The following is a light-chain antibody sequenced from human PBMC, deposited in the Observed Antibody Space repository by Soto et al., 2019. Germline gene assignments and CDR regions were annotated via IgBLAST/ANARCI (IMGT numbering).Light chain of an antibody. CDR1: SSNIGAGYD. Sequence: QSVLTKPPSVSGAPGQRVTISCTGSSSNIGAGYDVHWYQQLPGTAPKLLIYGNSNRPSGVPDRFSGSKSGTSASLAITVLQAEDEADYYCQSYYSSLSGWGFGGGTKLTVL. J-gene: IGLJ3*02. V-gene: IGLV1-40*01. CDR2: GNS. CDR3: QSYYSSLSGWG.